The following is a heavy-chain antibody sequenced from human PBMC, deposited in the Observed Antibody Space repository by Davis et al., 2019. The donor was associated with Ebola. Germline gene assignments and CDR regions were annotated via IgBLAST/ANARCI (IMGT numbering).Heavy chain of an antibody. CDR3: ARHYDFWSGYYSFDY. CDR2: INHSGST. CDR1: GGSFSGYY. D-gene: IGHD3-3*01. Sequence: SETLSLTCAVYGGSFSGYYWSWIRQPPGKGLEWIGEINHSGSTYYNPSLKSRVTISVDTSKNQFSLKLSSVTAADTAVYYCARHYDFWSGYYSFDYWGQGTLVTVSS. V-gene: IGHV4-34*01. J-gene: IGHJ4*02.